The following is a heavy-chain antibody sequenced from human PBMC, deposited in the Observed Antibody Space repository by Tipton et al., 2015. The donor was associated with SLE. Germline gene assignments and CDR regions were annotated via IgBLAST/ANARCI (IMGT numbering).Heavy chain of an antibody. J-gene: IGHJ3*02. CDR3: ARVPYHFGDNAFDI. CDR2: IGSGGYGTI. D-gene: IGHD3-3*01. Sequence: SLRLSCAASGFTVSSNYMNWVRQAPGKGLEWLSYIGSGGYGTIYYADSVRGRFTISRDNAKNTLFLQMNSLRAEDTAFYYCARVPYHFGDNAFDIWGQGTMVTVSS. V-gene: IGHV3-48*03. CDR1: GFTVSSNY.